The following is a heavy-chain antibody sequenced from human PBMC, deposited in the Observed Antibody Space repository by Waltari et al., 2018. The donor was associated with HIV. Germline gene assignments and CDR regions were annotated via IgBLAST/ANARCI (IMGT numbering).Heavy chain of an antibody. D-gene: IGHD5-18*01. CDR3: VRDSFGFDY. CDR1: GDSISSKSTA. CDR2: TYYRSSWHT. J-gene: IGHJ4*02. V-gene: IGHV6-1*01. Sequence: QVSLQPSGPGQPEASQTLSLTCGVSGDSISSKSTAWNWVRQSPSKGLELLGKTYYRSSWHTDYAVSVSGRIFINADPSRNRFSLELKSVTPEDSGTYFCVRDSFGFDYWGRGHLVNVSS.